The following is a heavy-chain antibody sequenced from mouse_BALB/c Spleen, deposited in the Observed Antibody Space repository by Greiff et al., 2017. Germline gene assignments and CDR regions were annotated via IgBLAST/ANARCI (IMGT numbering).Heavy chain of an antibody. CDR1: GFNIKDTY. Sequence: EVQLHQSGAELVKPGASVKLSCTASGFNIKDTYMHWVKQRPEQGLEWIGRIDPANGNTKYDPKFQGKATITADTSSNTAYLQLSSLTSEDTAVYYCARGGNYVSYAMDYWGQGTSVTVSS. V-gene: IGHV14-3*02. D-gene: IGHD2-1*01. CDR2: IDPANGNT. CDR3: ARGGNYVSYAMDY. J-gene: IGHJ4*01.